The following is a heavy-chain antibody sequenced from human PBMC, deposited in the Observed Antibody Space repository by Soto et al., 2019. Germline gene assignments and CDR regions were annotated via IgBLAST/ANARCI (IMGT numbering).Heavy chain of an antibody. CDR1: GFTFSSYG. CDR3: ARKKDCFDP. V-gene: IGHV3-33*01. Sequence: GGSLRLSCAASGFTFSSYGMHWVRQAPGKGLEWVAVIWYDGSNKYYADSVKGRFTIFRDNSKNTLYLQMNSLRAEDTAVYYCARKKDCFDPWRQRTLVTVSS. CDR2: IWYDGSNK. J-gene: IGHJ5*02.